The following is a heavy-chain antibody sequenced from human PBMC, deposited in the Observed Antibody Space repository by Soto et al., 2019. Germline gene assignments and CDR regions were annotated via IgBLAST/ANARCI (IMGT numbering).Heavy chain of an antibody. Sequence: QLQLQESGSGLVKPSQTLSLTCAVSGGSISSGGYSWSWIRQPPGNGLEWIGYIYHSGSTYYNPSLTSRATISVDRSKNQFSLKLSSVTAADTAVYYCARAGGLGAVAVDYWGQGTLVTVSS. D-gene: IGHD6-19*01. CDR3: ARAGGLGAVAVDY. CDR2: IYHSGST. CDR1: GGSISSGGYS. J-gene: IGHJ4*02. V-gene: IGHV4-30-2*01.